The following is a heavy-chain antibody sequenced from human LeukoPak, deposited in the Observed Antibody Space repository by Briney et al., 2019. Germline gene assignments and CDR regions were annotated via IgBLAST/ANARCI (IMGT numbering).Heavy chain of an antibody. Sequence: SVKVSCKASGGTFSSYAISWVRQAPGQGLEWMGGIIPIFGTANYAQKFQGRVTITADESTSTAYMELSSLRSEDTAVYYCARERYCSGGSCRTGLNWFDPWGQGTLVTVSS. V-gene: IGHV1-69*13. CDR3: ARERYCSGGSCRTGLNWFDP. D-gene: IGHD2-15*01. CDR1: GGTFSSYA. CDR2: IIPIFGTA. J-gene: IGHJ5*02.